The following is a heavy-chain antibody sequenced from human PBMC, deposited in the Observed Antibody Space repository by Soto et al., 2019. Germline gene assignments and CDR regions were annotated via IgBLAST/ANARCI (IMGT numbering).Heavy chain of an antibody. J-gene: IGHJ6*02. Sequence: GGSLRLSCTASGFTFSSYAMSWVRQAPGKGLEWVSAISGSGGSTYYADSVKGRFTISRDNSKNTLYLQMNSLRAEDTAVYYCANDPMTTGFWYHGMDVWGQGTTVTVSS. V-gene: IGHV3-23*01. D-gene: IGHD4-17*01. CDR2: ISGSGGST. CDR3: ANDPMTTGFWYHGMDV. CDR1: GFTFSSYA.